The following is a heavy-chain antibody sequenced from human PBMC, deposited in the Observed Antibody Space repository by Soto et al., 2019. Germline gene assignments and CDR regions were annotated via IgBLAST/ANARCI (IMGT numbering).Heavy chain of an antibody. V-gene: IGHV1-69*01. Sequence: QVQLVQSGAEVKKPGSSVKVSCKASGGTFSSYAISWVRQAPGQGLEWMGGIIPIFGTANYAQKFQGRVTITAAESTSTAYMELSSLRSEDTAVYYCASSGVVFASYYYYYYCMDVWGQGTTVTVSS. J-gene: IGHJ6*02. CDR2: IIPIFGTA. CDR3: ASSGVVFASYYYYYYCMDV. CDR1: GGTFSSYA. D-gene: IGHD3-3*01.